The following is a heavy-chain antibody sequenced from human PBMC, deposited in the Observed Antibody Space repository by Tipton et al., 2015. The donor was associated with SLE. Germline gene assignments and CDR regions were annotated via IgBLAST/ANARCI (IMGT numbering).Heavy chain of an antibody. V-gene: IGHV1-69*01. J-gene: IGHJ4*02. CDR1: GGTFSNYV. CDR2: IIPLFGTT. D-gene: IGHD5-12*01. CDR3: ARDHLGQVDEV. Sequence: QSGAEVKRPGSSVKVSCQASGGTFSNYVIYWVRQAPGQGLEWMGGIIPLFGTTDYAQKFQGRVTITADESTSTAYMELRSLRSDDTAVYYCARDHLGQVDEVWGQGTLATVSS.